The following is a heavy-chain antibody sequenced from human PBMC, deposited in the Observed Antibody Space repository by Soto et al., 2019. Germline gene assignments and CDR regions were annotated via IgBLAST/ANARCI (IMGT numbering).Heavy chain of an antibody. CDR2: IYYSGST. Sequence: SETLSLTCSVSGGSISSSSYYWGWIRQPPGKGLEWIGTIYYSGSTLYNPSLKSRVTMTVDTSKNQFSLNLNSVSAADTAVYFCARRGPSGWYFDYWGQGTLVTVSS. D-gene: IGHD6-19*01. CDR3: ARRGPSGWYFDY. CDR1: GGSISSSSYY. V-gene: IGHV4-39*01. J-gene: IGHJ4*02.